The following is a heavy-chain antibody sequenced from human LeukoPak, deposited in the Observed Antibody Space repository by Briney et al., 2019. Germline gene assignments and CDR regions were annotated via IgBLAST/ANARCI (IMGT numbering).Heavy chain of an antibody. CDR2: IYHSGST. D-gene: IGHD3-22*01. J-gene: IGHJ6*02. CDR1: GGSISSGGYS. Sequence: SQTLSLTCAVSGGSISSGGYSWSWIRQPPGKGLEWIGYIYHSGSTYYNPSLKSRVTISVDRSKNQFSLKLSSVTAADTAVYYCAREGGYSSRGGMDVWGQGTTVTVSS. V-gene: IGHV4-30-2*01. CDR3: AREGGYSSRGGMDV.